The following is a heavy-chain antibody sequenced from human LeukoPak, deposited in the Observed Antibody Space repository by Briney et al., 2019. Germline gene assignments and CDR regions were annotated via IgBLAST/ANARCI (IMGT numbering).Heavy chain of an antibody. CDR1: GYSISSGYY. CDR2: IYHSGST. D-gene: IGHD3-3*01. V-gene: IGHV4-38-2*01. J-gene: IGHJ4*02. Sequence: KPSETLSITCAVSGYSISSGYYWGWIRQPPGKGLEWIGSIYHSGSTYYNPSLKSRVTISVDTSKNQFSLKLSSVTAADTAVYYCASPGAFWSGYAIFDYWGQGTLVTVSS. CDR3: ASPGAFWSGYAIFDY.